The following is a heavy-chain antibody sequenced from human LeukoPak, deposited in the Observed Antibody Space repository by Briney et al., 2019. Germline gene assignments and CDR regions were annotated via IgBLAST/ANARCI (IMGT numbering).Heavy chain of an antibody. D-gene: IGHD5-24*01. Sequence: SETLSLTCAVYGGSFSGYYWSWIRQPPGKGLEWIGEINHSGSTNYNPPLKSRVTISVDTSKNQFSLKLSSVTAADTAVYYCARRGDGYNSDYWGQGTLVTVSS. CDR3: ARRGDGYNSDY. CDR2: INHSGST. J-gene: IGHJ4*02. V-gene: IGHV4-34*01. CDR1: GGSFSGYY.